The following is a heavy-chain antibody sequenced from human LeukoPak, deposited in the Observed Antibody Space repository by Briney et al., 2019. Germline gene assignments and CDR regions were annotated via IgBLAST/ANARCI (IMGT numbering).Heavy chain of an antibody. V-gene: IGHV5-51*01. CDR2: IYPGDSDT. CDR1: GSRFTSYW. Sequence: GASLKISCKGSGSRFTSYWIGWVRQMPGKGLEGMGIIYPGDSDTRYSPSFQGQVTISADKSISTAYLQCSSLKASDTAMYYCARQSGVWDAFDIWGQGTMVTVSS. J-gene: IGHJ3*02. CDR3: ARQSGVWDAFDI. D-gene: IGHD2-21*01.